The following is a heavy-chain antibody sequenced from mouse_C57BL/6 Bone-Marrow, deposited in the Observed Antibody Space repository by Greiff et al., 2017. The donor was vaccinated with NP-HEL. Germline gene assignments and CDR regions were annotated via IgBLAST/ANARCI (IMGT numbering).Heavy chain of an antibody. V-gene: IGHV3-6*01. CDR2: IRYDGSN. J-gene: IGHJ3*01. CDR3: ARVAYSPFAY. D-gene: IGHD6-5*01. CDR1: GYSITSGYY. Sequence: VQLQESGPGLVKPSQSLSLTCSVPGYSITSGYYWNWIRPFPGNHLEWMGYIRYDGSNNYNPYLKNRIPLTRDTSKNQVFLKLNSVTTVDTATYYCARVAYSPFAYWGQGTLVTVSA.